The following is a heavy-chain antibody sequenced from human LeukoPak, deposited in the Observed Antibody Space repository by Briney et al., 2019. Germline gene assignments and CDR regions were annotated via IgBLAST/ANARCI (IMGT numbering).Heavy chain of an antibody. Sequence: GESLKISCKGSGYSFTSYWIGWVRQMPGKGLEWMGIIYPGDSDTRYSPSFQGQVTISADKSISTAYLQWSSLRSEDTAVYYCARDRSPIRGVIDYYYYYMDVWGKGTTVTVSS. D-gene: IGHD3-16*02. CDR2: IYPGDSDT. CDR1: GYSFTSYW. CDR3: ARDRSPIRGVIDYYYYYMDV. V-gene: IGHV5-51*01. J-gene: IGHJ6*03.